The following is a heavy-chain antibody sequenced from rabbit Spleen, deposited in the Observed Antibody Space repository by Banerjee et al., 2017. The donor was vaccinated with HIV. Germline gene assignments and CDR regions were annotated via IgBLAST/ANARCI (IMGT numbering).Heavy chain of an antibody. D-gene: IGHD2-1*01. CDR3: ARGSAAMTMVITGFYFNL. V-gene: IGHV1S45*01. J-gene: IGHJ4*01. CDR2: IYGGSSGST. CDR1: GFDLSNYYY. Sequence: QEQLKESGGDLVKPGASLTLTCTASGFDLSNYYYMYWVRQAPGKGLECIACIYGGSSGSTYYASWAKGRFTISKTSSTTVTLQMTSLTAADTATYFCARGSAAMTMVITGFYFNLWGPGTLVTVS.